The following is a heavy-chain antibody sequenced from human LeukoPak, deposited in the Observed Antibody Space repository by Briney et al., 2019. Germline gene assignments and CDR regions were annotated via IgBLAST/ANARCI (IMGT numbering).Heavy chain of an antibody. CDR3: ARGNAPGIAEGYFDY. Sequence: GGSLRLSCAASAFTFSSYSMNWVRQAPGKGLEWVSSISSSSSYIYYADSVKGRFTISRDNAKNSLYLQMNSLRAEDTAVYYCARGNAPGIAEGYFDYWGQETLVTVSS. V-gene: IGHV3-21*01. CDR2: ISSSSSYI. J-gene: IGHJ4*02. CDR1: AFTFSSYS. D-gene: IGHD6-13*01.